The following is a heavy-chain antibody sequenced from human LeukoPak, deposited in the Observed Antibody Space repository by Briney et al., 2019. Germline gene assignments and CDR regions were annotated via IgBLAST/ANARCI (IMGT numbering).Heavy chain of an antibody. CDR2: IYSGGST. Sequence: PGGSLPVSCGASGFTVSTNYMSWVRQAPGKGLEWVSIIYSGGSTYYADSVKGRFTISRDNSKNTLYMQMNSLRTEDTAVYYCAKGGVAGARDYWGQATVVT. J-gene: IGHJ4*02. D-gene: IGHD3-10*01. CDR3: AKGGVAGARDY. V-gene: IGHV3-53*01. CDR1: GFTVSTNY.